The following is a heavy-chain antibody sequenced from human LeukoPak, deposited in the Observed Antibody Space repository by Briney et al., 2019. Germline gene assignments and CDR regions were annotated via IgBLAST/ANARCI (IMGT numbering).Heavy chain of an antibody. J-gene: IGHJ4*02. V-gene: IGHV5-51*01. D-gene: IGHD5-24*01. CDR2: IFPGDSDS. CDR3: ARFRDDFPDY. Sequence: GESLKISCKGSGYRFTSYWIGWVRPMPGKGLEWMGIIFPGDSDSRYSPSFQGQVTISVDKSISTAYLQWNSLKASDTAIYCCARFRDDFPDYWGQGTLIIVSP. CDR1: GYRFTSYW.